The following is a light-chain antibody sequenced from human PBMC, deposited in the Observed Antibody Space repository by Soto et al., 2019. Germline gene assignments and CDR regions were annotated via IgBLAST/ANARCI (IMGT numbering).Light chain of an antibody. CDR3: AAWDDSLNIFV. V-gene: IGLV1-44*01. CDR2: SNN. J-gene: IGLJ1*01. Sequence: QPVLTQPPSASGTPGQSVTISCSGSSSNIGGRAASWYQQLPGTAPKLLINSNNQRPSGVPDRFSGSKSGTSASLAISGLQSGDEADYYCAAWDDSLNIFVFGTGTQLTVL. CDR1: SSNIGGRA.